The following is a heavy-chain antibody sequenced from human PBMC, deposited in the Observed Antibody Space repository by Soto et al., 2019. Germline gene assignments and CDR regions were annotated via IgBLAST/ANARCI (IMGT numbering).Heavy chain of an antibody. V-gene: IGHV3-15*07. J-gene: IGHJ6*02. CDR1: GFTFSNAW. CDR2: IKSKTDGGTT. Sequence: GGSLRLSCAASGFTFSNAWMNWVRQAPGKGLEWVGRIKSKTDGGTTDYAAPVKGRFTISRDDSKNTLYLQMNSLKTEDTAVYYCTTVKHQTEDYYYYYGMDVWGQGTTVTVSS. CDR3: TTVKHQTEDYYYYYGMDV.